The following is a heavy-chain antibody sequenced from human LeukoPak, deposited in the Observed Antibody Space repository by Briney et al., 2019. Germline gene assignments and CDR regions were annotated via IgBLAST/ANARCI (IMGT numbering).Heavy chain of an antibody. D-gene: IGHD6-13*01. J-gene: IGHJ5*02. CDR2: ISAYNGYT. CDR1: GYTFTSYG. V-gene: IGHV1-18*01. Sequence: ASVKVSCKASGYTFTSYGISWVRQAPGQGLEWMGWISAYNGYTNYAQKLQARVTMTTDTSTSTAYMELRSLRSDDTAVYYCARRQLVRGSNWFDPWGQGTLVTVSS. CDR3: ARRQLVRGSNWFDP.